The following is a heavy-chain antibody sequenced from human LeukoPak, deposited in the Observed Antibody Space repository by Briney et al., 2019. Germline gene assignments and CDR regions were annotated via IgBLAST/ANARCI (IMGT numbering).Heavy chain of an antibody. CDR3: ARDPGTMNYGDSGDY. D-gene: IGHD4-17*01. CDR2: INPNSGGT. V-gene: IGHV1-2*02. Sequence: ASVKVSCKASGYTFTGYYMHWVRQAPGQGLEWMGWINPNSGGTNYAQKFQGRVTMTRDTSISTAYMELSRLRSDDTAVYYCARDPGTMNYGDSGDYWGQGTLVTVSS. CDR1: GYTFTGYY. J-gene: IGHJ4*02.